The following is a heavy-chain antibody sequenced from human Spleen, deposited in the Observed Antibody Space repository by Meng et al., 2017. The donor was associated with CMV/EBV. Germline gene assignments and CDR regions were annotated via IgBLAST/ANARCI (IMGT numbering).Heavy chain of an antibody. CDR3: AKVKDNWNYEAFDY. Sequence: GESLKISCAASGFTLSGSDMHWVRQASGKGLAWVAFIRYDGSYKYYADSVKGRFTISRDNSKNTLYLQMNSLRAEDTAVYYCAKVKDNWNYEAFDYWGQGMMVTVSS. J-gene: IGHJ4*02. D-gene: IGHD1-7*01. CDR2: IRYDGSYK. V-gene: IGHV3-30*02. CDR1: GFTLSGSD.